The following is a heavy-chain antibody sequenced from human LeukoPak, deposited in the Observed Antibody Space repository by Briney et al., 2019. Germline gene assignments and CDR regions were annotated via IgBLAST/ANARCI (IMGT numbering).Heavy chain of an antibody. CDR2: IKQDGREK. J-gene: IGHJ4*02. CDR1: GFTFRTYW. D-gene: IGHD3-9*01. CDR3: ARVEDYDILTGFDY. Sequence: GGSLRLSSAASGFTFRTYWMSWVRQAPRKGLEWVANIKQDGREKYYVDSVKGRFIISRDNAKNSLYLQMNSLRAEDTAVYHCARVEDYDILTGFDYWGQGTLVTVSS. V-gene: IGHV3-7*01.